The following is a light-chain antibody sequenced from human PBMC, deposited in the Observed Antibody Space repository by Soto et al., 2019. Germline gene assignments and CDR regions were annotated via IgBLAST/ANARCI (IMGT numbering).Light chain of an antibody. V-gene: IGKV3-15*01. CDR2: GAS. CDR1: QSVSSN. J-gene: IGKJ4*01. CDR3: QQYNNWPRLT. Sequence: EIVLAKSPEPLSVSPGERATLSCRASQSVSSNLAWYQQKPGQAPRLLIYGASTRATGIPARFSGSGSGTEFTLTISSLQSEDFAVYYCQQYNNWPRLTFGGGTKVDIK.